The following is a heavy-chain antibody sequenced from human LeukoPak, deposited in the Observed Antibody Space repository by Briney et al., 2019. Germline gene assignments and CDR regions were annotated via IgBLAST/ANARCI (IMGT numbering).Heavy chain of an antibody. CDR3: ASLPQYYYDSSGYFRDY. V-gene: IGHV3-23*01. J-gene: IGHJ4*02. Sequence: GGSLRLSCAASGFTFSSYGMSWVRQAPGKGLEWVSAISGSGGSTYYADSVKGRFTISRDNSKDTLYLQMNSLRAEDTAVYYCASLPQYYYDSSGYFRDYWGQGTLVTVSS. D-gene: IGHD3-22*01. CDR2: ISGSGGST. CDR1: GFTFSSYG.